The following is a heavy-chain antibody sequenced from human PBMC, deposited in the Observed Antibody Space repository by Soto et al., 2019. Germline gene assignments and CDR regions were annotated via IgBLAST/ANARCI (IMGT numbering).Heavy chain of an antibody. CDR2: IKQDGSEK. V-gene: IGHV3-7*01. D-gene: IGHD5-18*01. J-gene: IGHJ3*02. Sequence: EVQLVESGGGLVQPGGSLRLSCAASGFTFSSYWMSWVRQAPGKGLEWVANIKQDGSEKYYVDSVKGRFTISRDNAKNSLYLQMNSLRAEDTAVYYCAREAVDTAIGAFDIWGQGTMVTVSS. CDR1: GFTFSSYW. CDR3: AREAVDTAIGAFDI.